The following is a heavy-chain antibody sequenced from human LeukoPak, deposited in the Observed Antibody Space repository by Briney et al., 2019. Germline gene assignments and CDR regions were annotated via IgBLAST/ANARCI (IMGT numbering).Heavy chain of an antibody. CDR1: GFTFGDYA. D-gene: IGHD6-19*01. Sequence: GGSLRLSCTASGFTFGDYAMSWFRQAPGKGLEWVGLIRSKAYGGTTEYAAPVKGRFTISRDDSKSIAYLQMNSLKTEDTAVYYCTLRQYSSGHTDWGQGTLFTVSS. CDR2: IRSKAYGGTT. J-gene: IGHJ4*02. V-gene: IGHV3-49*03. CDR3: TLRQYSSGHTD.